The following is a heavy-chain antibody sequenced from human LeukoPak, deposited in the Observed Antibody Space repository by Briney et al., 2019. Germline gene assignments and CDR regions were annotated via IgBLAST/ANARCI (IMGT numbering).Heavy chain of an antibody. D-gene: IGHD4-11*01. J-gene: IGHJ4*02. CDR2: IRSDGSSI. CDR1: GFSFSDFG. V-gene: IGHV3-30*02. CDR3: AKVFMTTADY. Sequence: PGGSLRLSCAASGFSFSDFGMHWIRQAPGKGLEWVTLIRSDGSSIYYADSVKGRFTISRDNSKNTLYLQMNSLRAEDTAVYYCAKVFMTTADYWGQGTLVTVSS.